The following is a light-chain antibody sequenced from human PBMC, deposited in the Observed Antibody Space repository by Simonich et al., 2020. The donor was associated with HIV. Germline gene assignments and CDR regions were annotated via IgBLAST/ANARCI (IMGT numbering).Light chain of an antibody. CDR1: QSVLYNSNNKNY. J-gene: IGKJ4*01. V-gene: IGKV4-1*01. Sequence: DIVMTQSPDSLAVSLGERATINCKSSQSVLYNSNNKNYLAWYQQKPGQPPKLLIYWASTRESGVPDRFSGSGSGTDFTLTISSLQAEDVAVYYCQQYYSTHPTFGGGTKVEIK. CDR2: WAS. CDR3: QQYYSTHPT.